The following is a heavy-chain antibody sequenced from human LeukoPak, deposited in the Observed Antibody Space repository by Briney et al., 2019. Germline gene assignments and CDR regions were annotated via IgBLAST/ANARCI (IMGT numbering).Heavy chain of an antibody. J-gene: IGHJ4*02. V-gene: IGHV3-7*01. D-gene: IGHD4-23*01. CDR1: GFSFSEYW. Sequence: GGSLRLSCAASGFSFSEYWMSWVRQALGKGLEWVANINQDGSETYYVDSVEGRFTTFRDNAKNSLFLQMSSLRVEDTAVYFCVRAIGSNTLWGQGTLVTVSS. CDR3: VRAIGSNTL. CDR2: INQDGSET.